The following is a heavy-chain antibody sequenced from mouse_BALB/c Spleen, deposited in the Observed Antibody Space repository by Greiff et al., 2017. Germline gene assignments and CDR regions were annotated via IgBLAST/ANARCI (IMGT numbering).Heavy chain of an antibody. CDR3: AREGGGRDYFDY. J-gene: IGHJ2*01. CDR2: ILPGSGST. D-gene: IGHD3-3*01. CDR1: GYTFSSYW. Sequence: QVQLKQSGAELMKPGASVKISCKATGYTFSSYWIEWVKQRPGHGLEWIGEILPGSGSTNYNEKFKGKATFTADTSSNTAYMQLSSLTSEDSAVYYCAREGGGRDYFDYWGQGTTLTVSS. V-gene: IGHV1-9*01.